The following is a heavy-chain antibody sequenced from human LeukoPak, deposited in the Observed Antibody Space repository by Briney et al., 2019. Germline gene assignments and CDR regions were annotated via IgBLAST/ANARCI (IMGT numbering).Heavy chain of an antibody. V-gene: IGHV3-9*01. CDR3: ARTPAYCGGDCYWGNFDY. D-gene: IGHD2-21*02. Sequence: GGSLRLSCAASGFTFDDYAMHWVRQAPGKGLEWVSGISWNSGNIGYADSVKGRFTISRDNAKNSLYLQMNSLRAEDTALYYCARTPAYCGGDCYWGNFDYWGQGTLVTVSS. J-gene: IGHJ4*02. CDR2: ISWNSGNI. CDR1: GFTFDDYA.